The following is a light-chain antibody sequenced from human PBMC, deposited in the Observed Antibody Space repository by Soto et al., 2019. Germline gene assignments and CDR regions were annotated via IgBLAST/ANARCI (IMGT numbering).Light chain of an antibody. J-gene: IGLJ2*01. CDR2: YDS. Sequence: SYELTQPPSVSVAPGKTARITCGGNNIGSKSVHWYQQKPGQAPVLVIYYDSDRHSGIPERFSGSNSGNTATLTISRVEAGDEAEYYCQVWDSSSDPYVVFGGGTKLTVL. V-gene: IGLV3-21*04. CDR1: NIGSKS. CDR3: QVWDSSSDPYVV.